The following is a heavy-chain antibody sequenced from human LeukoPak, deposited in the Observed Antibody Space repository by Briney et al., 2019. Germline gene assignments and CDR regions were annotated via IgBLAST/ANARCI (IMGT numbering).Heavy chain of an antibody. Sequence: GGSLRLSCAASGFTFSNYAMTWVRQAPGKGLEWVSGISGSGSSTYYADSVKGRFTLSRDYPKNTLYLQMNSLRAEDTAVYYCARDSRSIAVAGPSLDYWGQGTLVTVSS. CDR1: GFTFSNYA. CDR3: ARDSRSIAVAGPSLDY. D-gene: IGHD6-19*01. J-gene: IGHJ4*02. V-gene: IGHV3-23*01. CDR2: ISGSGSST.